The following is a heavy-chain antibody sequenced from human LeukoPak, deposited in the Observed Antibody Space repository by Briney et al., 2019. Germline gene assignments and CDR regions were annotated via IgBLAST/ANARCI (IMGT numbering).Heavy chain of an antibody. V-gene: IGHV3-30-3*01. Sequence: PGGSLRLSCAASGFTFSSYAMHWVRQAPGKGLEWVAVISYDGSNKYYADSVKGRFTISRDNSKNTLYLQMNSLRAEDTAVYYCARVTELPPGVPPYWGQGTLVTVSS. J-gene: IGHJ4*02. CDR1: GFTFSSYA. D-gene: IGHD1-26*01. CDR2: ISYDGSNK. CDR3: ARVTELPPGVPPY.